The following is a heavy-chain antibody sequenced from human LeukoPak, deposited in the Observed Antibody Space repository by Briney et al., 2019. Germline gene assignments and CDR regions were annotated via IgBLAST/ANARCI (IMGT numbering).Heavy chain of an antibody. CDR2: MNPNSGNT. Sequence: ASVKVSCKASGYTFTGYYMHWVRQAPGQGLEWMGWMNPNSGNTGYAQKFQGRVTMTRNTSISTAYMELSSLRSEDTAVYYCARGGFTMVRGVIAGWFDPWGQGTLVTVSS. D-gene: IGHD3-10*01. CDR1: GYTFTGYY. V-gene: IGHV1-8*02. CDR3: ARGGFTMVRGVIAGWFDP. J-gene: IGHJ5*02.